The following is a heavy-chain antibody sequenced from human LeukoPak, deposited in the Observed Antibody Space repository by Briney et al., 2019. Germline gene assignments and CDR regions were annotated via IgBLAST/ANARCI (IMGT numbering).Heavy chain of an antibody. Sequence: GGSLRLSCAASGFTFSSYAMSWVRQAPGKGLEWVSAISGSGGSTYYADSVKGRFTISRDNSKNTLYLQMNSLRAEDTAVYYCAKDTDSSSWSVLNWFDPWGQGTLVTVSS. J-gene: IGHJ5*02. V-gene: IGHV3-23*01. CDR1: GFTFSSYA. D-gene: IGHD6-13*01. CDR2: ISGSGGST. CDR3: AKDTDSSSWSVLNWFDP.